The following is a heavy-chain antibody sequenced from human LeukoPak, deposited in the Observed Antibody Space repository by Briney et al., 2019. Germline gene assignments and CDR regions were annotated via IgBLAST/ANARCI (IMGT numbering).Heavy chain of an antibody. CDR1: GFTVSSNY. J-gene: IGHJ4*02. CDR3: ASGDHLYYFDY. CDR2: IYSGGST. D-gene: IGHD3-10*01. Sequence: GGSLRLSCAASGFTVSSNYMSWVRQAPGKGLEWVSVIYSGGSTYYADSVKGRFTISRDNSKNTLYLQMNSLRAEDTAVYYCASGDHLYYFDYWGQGTLVTVSS. V-gene: IGHV3-66*01.